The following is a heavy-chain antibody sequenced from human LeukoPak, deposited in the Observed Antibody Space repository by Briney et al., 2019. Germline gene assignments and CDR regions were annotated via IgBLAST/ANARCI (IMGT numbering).Heavy chain of an antibody. CDR3: ARGRRSGGITMIRGVKDRGWFDP. CDR2: ISYDGDIK. Sequence: GGSLRLSCAASGFTFSRYAMYWVRQAPGKGLEWVAVISYDGDIKYYAESVKGRFTISRDDSKKMLYLQMNSLRPEDTALYYCARGRRSGGITMIRGVKDRGWFDPWGQGTLVTVSS. D-gene: IGHD3-10*01. J-gene: IGHJ5*02. CDR1: GFTFSRYA. V-gene: IGHV3-30*03.